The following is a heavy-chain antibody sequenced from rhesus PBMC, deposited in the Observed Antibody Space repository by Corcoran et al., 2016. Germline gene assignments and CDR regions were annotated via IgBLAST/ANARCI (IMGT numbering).Heavy chain of an antibody. D-gene: IGHD2-21*01. CDR2: SNGNSGST. CDR1: GGSISSNY. J-gene: IGHJ6*01. CDR3: ARGVGWLLSDGLDS. V-gene: IGHV4-80*01. Sequence: QLQLQESGPGLVKPSETLSLTCAVSGGSISSNYWSWIRQPPGKGLEWIGESNGNSGSTNDTPSLKIRVTISKDASKNQFSLKLSSVTAADTAVYYCARGVGWLLSDGLDSWGQGVVVTVSS.